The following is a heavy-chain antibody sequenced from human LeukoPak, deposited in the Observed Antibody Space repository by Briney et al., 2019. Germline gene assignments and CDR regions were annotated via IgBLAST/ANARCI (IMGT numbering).Heavy chain of an antibody. Sequence: PSETLSLTCAVYGGSFSGYYWSWIRQPPGKGLEWIGEINHSGSTNYNPSLKSRVTISVDTSKNQCSLKLSSVTAADTAVYYCARVYGGGIDYWGQGTLVTVSS. D-gene: IGHD4-23*01. CDR3: ARVYGGGIDY. CDR1: GGSFSGYY. V-gene: IGHV4-34*01. J-gene: IGHJ4*02. CDR2: INHSGST.